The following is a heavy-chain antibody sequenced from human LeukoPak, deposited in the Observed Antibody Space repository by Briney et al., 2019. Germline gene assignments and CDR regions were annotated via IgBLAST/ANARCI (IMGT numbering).Heavy chain of an antibody. J-gene: IGHJ5*02. CDR2: IYYSGST. Sequence: PSETLSLTCTVSGGSISSGDYYWSWIRQPPGKGLEWIGYIYYSGSTYYNPSLKSRVTISVGTSKNQFSLKLSSVTAADTAVYYCAREHCTNGVCYTANWFDPWGQGTLVTVSS. D-gene: IGHD2-8*01. CDR3: AREHCTNGVCYTANWFDP. CDR1: GGSISSGDYY. V-gene: IGHV4-30-4*01.